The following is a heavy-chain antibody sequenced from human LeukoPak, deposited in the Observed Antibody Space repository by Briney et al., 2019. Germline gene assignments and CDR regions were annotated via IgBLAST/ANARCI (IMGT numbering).Heavy chain of an antibody. D-gene: IGHD6-13*01. Sequence: GGSLRLSCAASGFTFSSYGMHWVRQAPGKGLEWVAVISYDGSNKYYADSVKGRFTISRDNSKNTLYLQMNSLRAEDTAVYYCAKGRRVPVRSSSWYVSNWFDPWGQGTLVTVSS. V-gene: IGHV3-30*18. CDR2: ISYDGSNK. CDR1: GFTFSSYG. J-gene: IGHJ5*02. CDR3: AKGRRVPVRSSSWYVSNWFDP.